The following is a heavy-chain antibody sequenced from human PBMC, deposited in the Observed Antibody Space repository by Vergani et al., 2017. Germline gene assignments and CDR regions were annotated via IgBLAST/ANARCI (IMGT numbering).Heavy chain of an antibody. CDR1: GLVFSDYT. CDR2: ISGSATGGVT. D-gene: IGHD1-26*01. J-gene: IGHJ4*02. Sequence: EVQLVESGGDLAQPGGSLTLSCVAYGLVFSDYTMSWVRQAPGRGLEWVSIISGSATGGVTYVADSVKGRFTIFRDNSKNTLYLQMNSLSAEDTAVYYCEKLPRGRIVGPLYYFDSWGQGTLVTVSS. CDR3: EKLPRGRIVGPLYYFDS. V-gene: IGHV3-23*04.